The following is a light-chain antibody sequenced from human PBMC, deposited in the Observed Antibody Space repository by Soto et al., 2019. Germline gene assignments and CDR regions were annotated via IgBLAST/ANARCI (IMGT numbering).Light chain of an antibody. V-gene: IGKV4-1*01. J-gene: IGKJ4*01. CDR3: QQYYSTPLT. CDR2: WAS. Sequence: DIVMTQSPDSLAVSLGERATINCKSSQSVLYSSNNKNYLAWYQQKPGQPPKLLIYWASTRESGVPDPLRGSGSGTDFTLTISSLQAEDVAVYYCQQYYSTPLTFGGGTKVEIK. CDR1: QSVLYSSNNKNY.